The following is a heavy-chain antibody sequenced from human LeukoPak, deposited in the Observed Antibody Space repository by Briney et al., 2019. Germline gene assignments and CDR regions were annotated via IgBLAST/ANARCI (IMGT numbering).Heavy chain of an antibody. Sequence: GGSLRLSCAASGFTFSSYGMTWVRQAPGKGLEWVSYISSSSSTIYYADSVKGRFTLSRDNAKNSLHLQMNSLRAEDTAIYYCARVRPGYSYGSYYFDYWGQGTLVTVSS. J-gene: IGHJ4*02. CDR3: ARVRPGYSYGSYYFDY. CDR2: ISSSSSTI. V-gene: IGHV3-48*04. D-gene: IGHD5-18*01. CDR1: GFTFSSYG.